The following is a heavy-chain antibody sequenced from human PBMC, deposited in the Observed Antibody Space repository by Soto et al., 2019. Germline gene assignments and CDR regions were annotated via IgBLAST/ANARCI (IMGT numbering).Heavy chain of an antibody. CDR2: IYYTGAT. Sequence: SETLSLTCTVSGGSSGAYFWNWVRQPPGKGLEWIGNIYYTGATSYNPSLESRVTIPLDTSKNQFSLRLSSVTAADTAVYYCARPSVPATRGPLDYWGQGALVTVSS. J-gene: IGHJ4*02. CDR3: ARPSVPATRGPLDY. CDR1: GGSSGAYF. V-gene: IGHV4-59*01. D-gene: IGHD6-19*01.